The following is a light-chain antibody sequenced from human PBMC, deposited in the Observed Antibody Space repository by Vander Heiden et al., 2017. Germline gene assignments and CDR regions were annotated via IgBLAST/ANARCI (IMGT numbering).Light chain of an antibody. CDR1: SSDVGIYNY. J-gene: IGLJ2*01. CDR3: SSYTSTTFVV. Sequence: QSALTQPAFVSASPVQSITISCTGTSSDVGIYNYVSWYQQHPGKAPKLMIYDVTNRPSGVSNRFSGSKSGNTASLTISGLQAEDEADYYCSSYTSTTFVVFGGGTKLTVL. V-gene: IGLV2-14*03. CDR2: DVT.